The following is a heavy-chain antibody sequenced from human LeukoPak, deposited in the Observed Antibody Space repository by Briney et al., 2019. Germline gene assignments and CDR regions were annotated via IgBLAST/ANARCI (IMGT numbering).Heavy chain of an antibody. V-gene: IGHV3-23*01. CDR3: VTDRSWLYDY. J-gene: IGHJ4*02. CDR2: IGGGPT. CDR1: GFTFNTYA. D-gene: IGHD2-15*01. Sequence: GGSLRLSCAASGFTFNTYAMTWVRQAPGKGLEWVSTIGGGPTYYADSVRGRFTISRDNAKNSLYLHMSNLRAEDTAVYYCVTDRSWLYDYWGQGTLVTVSS.